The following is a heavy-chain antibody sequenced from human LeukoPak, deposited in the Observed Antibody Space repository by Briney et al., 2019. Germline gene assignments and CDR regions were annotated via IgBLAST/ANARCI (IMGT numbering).Heavy chain of an antibody. CDR2: INPNSGGT. J-gene: IGHJ5*02. Sequence: ASVKVSCKASGGTFSSYAISWVRQAPGQGLEWMGCINPNSGGTNYAQKFQGRVTMTRDTSISTAYMELSRLTSDDTAVYYCARVGGIVAVQAANWFDPWGQGTLVSVSS. CDR3: ARVGGIVAVQAANWFDP. CDR1: GGTFSSYA. D-gene: IGHD2-2*01. V-gene: IGHV1-2*02.